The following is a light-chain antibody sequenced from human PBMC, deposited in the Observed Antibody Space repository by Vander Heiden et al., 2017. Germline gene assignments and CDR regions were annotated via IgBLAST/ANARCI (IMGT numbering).Light chain of an antibody. CDR2: DVS. V-gene: IGLV2-14*03. CDR3: SSYTGSNTV. J-gene: IGLJ2*01. Sequence: QPALTQPASVSGSPGQSITISCTGSSSDVGVYNYVAWYQQHPGADPKLMIYDVSYRPSGISNRFSGSKSGNTASLTISELQAEDEADYYCSSYTGSNTVFGGGTKLTVL. CDR1: SSDVGVYNY.